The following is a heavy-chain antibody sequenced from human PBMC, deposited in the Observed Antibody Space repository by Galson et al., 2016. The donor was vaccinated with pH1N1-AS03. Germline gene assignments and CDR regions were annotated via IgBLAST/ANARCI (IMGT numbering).Heavy chain of an antibody. D-gene: IGHD2-2*02. J-gene: IGHJ4*02. CDR1: GGSVSSGHYY. CDR3: GVGYCSNTTFYSAY. CDR2: INHSGGT. V-gene: IGHV4-39*06. Sequence: SETLSLTCTVSGGSVSSGHYYWSWIRQPPGKGLEWIGEINHSGGTNYNPSLKSRVTIPVDTSKNQFTLKLSSVTAADTAIYYCGVGYCSNTTFYSAYWGQGTLVTVSS.